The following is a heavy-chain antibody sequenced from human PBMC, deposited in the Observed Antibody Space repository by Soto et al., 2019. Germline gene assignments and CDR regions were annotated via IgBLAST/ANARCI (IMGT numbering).Heavy chain of an antibody. CDR2: IIPIFGTA. J-gene: IGHJ5*02. V-gene: IGHV1-69*06. CDR3: ARDLRGAARLWFDP. Sequence: AASVKVSCKASGGTFSSYAISWVRQAPGQGLEWMGGIIPIFGTANYAQKFQGRVTITADKSTSTAYMELSSLRSEDTAVYYCARDLRGAARLWFDPWGRGTLVTVSS. D-gene: IGHD6-6*01. CDR1: GGTFSSYA.